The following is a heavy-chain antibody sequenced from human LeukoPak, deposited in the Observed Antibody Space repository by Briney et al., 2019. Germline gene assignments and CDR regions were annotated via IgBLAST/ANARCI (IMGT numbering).Heavy chain of an antibody. V-gene: IGHV1-8*01. Sequence: GASVKVSCKASGYTFTSYDINWVRQATGQGLEWIGWMNPNSGNTGYAQKFQGRVTMTRNTSISTAYMELSSLRSEDTAVYYCARLDSSSSGRGFDYWGQGTLVTVSS. CDR1: GYTFTSYD. D-gene: IGHD6-6*01. CDR2: MNPNSGNT. J-gene: IGHJ4*02. CDR3: ARLDSSSSGRGFDY.